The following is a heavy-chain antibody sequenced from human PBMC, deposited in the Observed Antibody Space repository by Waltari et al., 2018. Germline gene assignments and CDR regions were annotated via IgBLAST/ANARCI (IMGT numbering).Heavy chain of an antibody. J-gene: IGHJ3*02. CDR3: ARAVLSRSCDI. Sequence: QVQLVQSGAEVKKPGASVKVSCRASGYPFTLYETNWVRQATGQGLEWMGWMNPNSGNTGYAQKFQGRVTMTRNTSISTAYMELSSLRSEDTAVYYCARAVLSRSCDIWGQGTMVTVSS. CDR1: GYPFTLYE. CDR2: MNPNSGNT. V-gene: IGHV1-8*01.